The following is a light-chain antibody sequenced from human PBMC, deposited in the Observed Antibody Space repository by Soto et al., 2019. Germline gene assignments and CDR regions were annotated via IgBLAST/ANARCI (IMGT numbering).Light chain of an antibody. Sequence: IVMTQTPLSLSVTPGQPASMSCKSSQSLIHTDGKSYVYWYLQRPGRSPQVLMYEVSNRFSGVPDRFSGSESGTDFTLKISRVEAEDVGVYYYMQSIQLPRTFGRGTKVEI. CDR1: QSLIHTDGKSY. J-gene: IGKJ4*02. V-gene: IGKV2D-29*02. CDR3: MQSIQLPRT. CDR2: EVS.